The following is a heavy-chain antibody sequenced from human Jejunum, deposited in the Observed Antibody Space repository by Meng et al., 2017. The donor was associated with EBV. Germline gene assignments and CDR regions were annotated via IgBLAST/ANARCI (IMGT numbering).Heavy chain of an antibody. CDR2: ISHTGTET. V-gene: IGHV3-11*05. CDR1: GFSLRDHH. Sequence: QVQLMQSGGGLVRPGGSLRLSCAVSGFSLRDHHMTWIRQAPGKGLEWISYISHTGTETKYADSLKGRFTISKDNAKNSLYLEMNTLGTDDTAVYYCARGHLGLDYWGQGIRVTVSS. CDR3: ARGHLGLDY. J-gene: IGHJ4*02. D-gene: IGHD3-3*02.